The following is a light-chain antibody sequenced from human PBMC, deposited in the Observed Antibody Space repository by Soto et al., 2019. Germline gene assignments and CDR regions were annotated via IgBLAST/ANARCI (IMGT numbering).Light chain of an antibody. Sequence: QSVLTQPASVSGSAGQSITISCSGTMRDVGAYNLVSWYQQHPGTAPKLIIYEVRNRPSGISSRFSGSRSGNTASLTISGLQPEDEGDYYCCSYAGNPYVFGTGTKVTVL. CDR1: MRDVGAYNL. J-gene: IGLJ1*01. CDR3: CSYAGNPYV. V-gene: IGLV2-23*02. CDR2: EVR.